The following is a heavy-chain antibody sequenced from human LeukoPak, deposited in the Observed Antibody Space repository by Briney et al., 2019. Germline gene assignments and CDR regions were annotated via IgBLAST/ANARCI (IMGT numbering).Heavy chain of an antibody. D-gene: IGHD6-13*01. V-gene: IGHV3-43*02. J-gene: IGHJ6*02. CDR3: AKDIAAAGRHYYYYYGMDV. CDR2: ISGDGGST. CDR1: GFTFDDYA. Sequence: GSLRLSCAASGFTFDDYAMHWVRQAPGKGLEWASLISGDGGSTYYADSVKGRFTISRDNSKNSLYLQMNSLRTEDTALYYCAKDIAAAGRHYYYYYGMDVWGQGTTVTVSS.